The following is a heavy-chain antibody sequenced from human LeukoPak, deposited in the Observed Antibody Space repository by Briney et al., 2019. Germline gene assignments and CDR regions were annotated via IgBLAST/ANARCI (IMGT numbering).Heavy chain of an antibody. D-gene: IGHD6-13*01. Sequence: GGSLRLSCAASGFTFSSYAMSWVRQAPGKGLEWVSAISGSGGSTYYADSVKGRFTISRDNSKNTLHLQMNSLRAEDTAVYYCARDYSSSWYHYFDYWGQGTLVTVSS. CDR1: GFTFSSYA. CDR3: ARDYSSSWYHYFDY. V-gene: IGHV3-23*01. J-gene: IGHJ4*02. CDR2: ISGSGGST.